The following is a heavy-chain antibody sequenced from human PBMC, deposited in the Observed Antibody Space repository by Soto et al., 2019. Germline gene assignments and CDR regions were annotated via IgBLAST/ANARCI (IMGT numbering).Heavy chain of an antibody. CDR1: GGSFSRFY. J-gene: IGHJ4*02. CDR3: ASRAKHDYDSSGPDFDS. D-gene: IGHD3-22*01. Sequence: SETLSLTCAVSGGSFSRFYWSWIRQPPGMGLEWIGEISHRGSTNYNSSLKGRVAISIDTSKRQFSLRLSSMTSADTAVYYCASRAKHDYDSSGPDFDSWGQGIQVTV. V-gene: IGHV4-34*01. CDR2: ISHRGST.